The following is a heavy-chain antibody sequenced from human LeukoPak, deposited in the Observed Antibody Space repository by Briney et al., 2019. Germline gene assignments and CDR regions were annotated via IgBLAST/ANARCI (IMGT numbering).Heavy chain of an antibody. Sequence: GGSLRLSCASSGYIFDDYTMHWVPQAPRKGREWVSLISWDGGSTYYAESAKPRFTNSRHNSKNTLYRQMNNVRTEDTAVYYCAKDWFGGVIVGGVFDYWGQGTLVTVSS. D-gene: IGHD3-16*02. CDR3: AKDWFGGVIVGGVFDY. CDR2: ISWDGGST. J-gene: IGHJ4*02. CDR1: GYIFDDYT. V-gene: IGHV3-43*01.